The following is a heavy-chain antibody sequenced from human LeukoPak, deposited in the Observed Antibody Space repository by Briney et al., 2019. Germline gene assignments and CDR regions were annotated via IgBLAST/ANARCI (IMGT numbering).Heavy chain of an antibody. Sequence: SETLSLTCTVSGGSISSYYWSWIRQPAGKGLEWIGRIYTSGSTNYNPSLKSRVTMSVDTSKNQFSLKLSSVTAADTAVYYCARSPAGGPNTALFDPWGQGTLVTVSS. V-gene: IGHV4-4*07. CDR2: IYTSGST. CDR3: ARSPAGGPNTALFDP. J-gene: IGHJ5*02. D-gene: IGHD2-15*01. CDR1: GGSISSYY.